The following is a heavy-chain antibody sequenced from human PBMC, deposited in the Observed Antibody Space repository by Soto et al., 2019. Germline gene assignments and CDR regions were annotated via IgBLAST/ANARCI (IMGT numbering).Heavy chain of an antibody. Sequence: QVQLVESGGGLVKPGGSLRLSCAASGFTFSDYYMNWIRQAPGKGLAWVSYISSSGSTIYYADSVKGRFTISRDNAKNSLYLQMNSLRAEDTAVYYCAAGIAARPFYYYGMDVWGQGTTVTVSS. CDR1: GFTFSDYY. V-gene: IGHV3-11*01. CDR3: AAGIAARPFYYYGMDV. D-gene: IGHD6-6*01. J-gene: IGHJ6*02. CDR2: ISSSGSTI.